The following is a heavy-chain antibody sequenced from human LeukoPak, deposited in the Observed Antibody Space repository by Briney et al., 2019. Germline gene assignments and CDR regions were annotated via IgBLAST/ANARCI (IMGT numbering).Heavy chain of an antibody. J-gene: IGHJ4*02. CDR2: ISGSGGST. CDR1: GFTFNSYA. V-gene: IGHV3-23*01. D-gene: IGHD6-19*01. CDR3: AKERRAVAGNFELDY. Sequence: GGSLRLSCAASGFTFNSYAMSWVRQAPGEGLEWVSAISGSGGSTFYADSVRGRFTISRDNSKNTLYLQMNSLRAGDTALYYCAKERRAVAGNFELDYWGRGTLVTVSS.